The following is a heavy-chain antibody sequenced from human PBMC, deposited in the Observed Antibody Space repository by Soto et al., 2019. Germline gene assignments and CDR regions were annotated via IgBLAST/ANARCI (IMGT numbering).Heavy chain of an antibody. J-gene: IGHJ3*01. V-gene: IGHV3-21*02. Sequence: EVQLVESGGGLVKPGGSPRLSCAASGFTFSDYSMLWVRQAPGKGLEWLAFIGNSNNPTFYADLVSVRFTSSRDNPKNSVYLQMNSLREEDTAVYFCAREEGYCNGGPCYRGAFDFWGQGTIVTVSS. CDR2: IGNSNNPT. CDR1: GFTFSDYS. D-gene: IGHD2-15*01. CDR3: AREEGYCNGGPCYRGAFDF.